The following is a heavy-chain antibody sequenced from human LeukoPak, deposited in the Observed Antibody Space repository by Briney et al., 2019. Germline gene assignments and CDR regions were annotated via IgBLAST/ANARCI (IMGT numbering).Heavy chain of an antibody. V-gene: IGHV3-66*01. J-gene: IGHJ4*02. CDR2: IYSGGST. D-gene: IGHD6-13*01. CDR3: ARALPQYSSSWYYFDY. CDR1: GFTFRNYA. Sequence: GGSLRLSCAASGFTFRNYAMSWVRQAPGKGLEWVSLIYSGGSTYYADSVKGRFTISRDNSKNTLYLQMNSLRADDTAVYYCARALPQYSSSWYYFDYWGQGTLVTVSS.